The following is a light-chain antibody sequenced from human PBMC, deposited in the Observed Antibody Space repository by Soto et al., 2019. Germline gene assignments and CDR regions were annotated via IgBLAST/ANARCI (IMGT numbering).Light chain of an antibody. V-gene: IGLV2-11*01. CDR2: DVR. Sequence: QTVLTQPRSVSGSPGQSVAISCTLTSSDVGGYNYVSWYQQHPGKAPKLMISDVRKRPSGVPDRFSGSKSGNTASLTISGLQAEDEADYYCCSYAGSFLKVFGTGTKVTVL. J-gene: IGLJ1*01. CDR1: SSDVGGYNY. CDR3: CSYAGSFLKV.